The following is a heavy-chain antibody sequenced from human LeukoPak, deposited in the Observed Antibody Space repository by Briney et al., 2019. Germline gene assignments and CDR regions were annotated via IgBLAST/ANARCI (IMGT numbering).Heavy chain of an antibody. CDR2: ISSSSSYI. V-gene: IGHV3-21*01. CDR3: ARIGTTVTTEA. CDR1: GFTFSSYS. J-gene: IGHJ5*02. Sequence: GGSLRLSCAASGFTFSSYSMNWVRQAPGKGLEWVSSISSSSSYIYYADSVKGRFTISRDNAKNSLYLQMNSLRAEDTAVYYCARIGTTVTTEAWGQGTLVTVSS. D-gene: IGHD4-17*01.